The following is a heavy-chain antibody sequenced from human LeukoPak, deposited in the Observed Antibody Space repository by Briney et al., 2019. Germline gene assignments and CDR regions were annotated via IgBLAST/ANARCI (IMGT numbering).Heavy chain of an antibody. J-gene: IGHJ4*02. D-gene: IGHD5-18*01. CDR3: ARDEGYLQAFDY. Sequence: PSETLSLTCAVYGGSFSGYYWTWIRQPPGKGLEWIGYVYYSGSTNYNPSLESRVTISVDTSKNQFSLRLSSVTAADTAVYYCARDEGYLQAFDYWGQGTLVTVSP. V-gene: IGHV4-59*01. CDR1: GGSFSGYY. CDR2: VYYSGST.